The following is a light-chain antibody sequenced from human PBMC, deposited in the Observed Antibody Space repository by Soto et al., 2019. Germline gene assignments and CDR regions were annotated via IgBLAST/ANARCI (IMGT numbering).Light chain of an antibody. CDR3: SSYTTIKTVV. CDR2: GNN. J-gene: IGLJ2*01. Sequence: QSVLTQPPSVSGAPGQRVTISCTGNSSNIGAGFDVHWYQQLPKTAPKLLIYGNNNRPSGVPDRFSGSKSGTSPSLAITGLQAEDEADYHCSSYTTIKTVVFGGGTKVTVL. CDR1: SSNIGAGFD. V-gene: IGLV1-40*01.